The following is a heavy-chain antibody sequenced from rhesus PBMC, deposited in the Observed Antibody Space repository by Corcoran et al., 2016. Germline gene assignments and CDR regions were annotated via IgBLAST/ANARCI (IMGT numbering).Heavy chain of an antibody. Sequence: QVQLQESGPGLVKPSETLSLTFAVSGASISSYWWSWIRQPPGTGLEWIGEMNGNSGSTSYNPSLKSRVTISKDASKNQFSLKLSSVTAADTAVYYCARAHGSSYEYMSHWGQGVLVTVSS. J-gene: IGHJ4*01. CDR1: GASISSYW. CDR2: MNGNSGST. CDR3: ARAHGSSYEYMSH. D-gene: IGHD4-29*01. V-gene: IGHV4-80*01.